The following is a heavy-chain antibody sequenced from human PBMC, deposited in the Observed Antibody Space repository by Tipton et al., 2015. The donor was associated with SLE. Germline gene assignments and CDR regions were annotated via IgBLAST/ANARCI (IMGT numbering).Heavy chain of an antibody. J-gene: IGHJ4*02. Sequence: LRLSCTVSGGSISSYYWSWIRQPPGKGLEWIGYIYYSGSTNYNPSLKSRVTISVDTSKNQFSLKLSSVTAADTAVYYCARDNYDFWSGYHSGWGQGTLVTVSS. V-gene: IGHV4-59*12. D-gene: IGHD3-3*01. CDR2: IYYSGST. CDR3: ARDNYDFWSGYHSG. CDR1: GGSISSYY.